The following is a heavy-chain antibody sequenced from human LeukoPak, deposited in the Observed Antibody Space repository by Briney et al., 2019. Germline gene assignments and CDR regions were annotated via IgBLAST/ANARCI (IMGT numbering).Heavy chain of an antibody. D-gene: IGHD3-22*01. CDR2: INPNSGGT. CDR3: ARFYDSSGYYSSDI. V-gene: IGHV1-2*02. CDR1: GYTFTGYY. Sequence: ASVKVSCKASGYTFTGYYMHWVRQAPGQGLEWMGWINPNSGGTNYAQKFQGRVTMTRDTSISTAYMELSRLRSDDTAVYYCARFYDSSGYYSSDIWGQGTMVTVSS. J-gene: IGHJ3*02.